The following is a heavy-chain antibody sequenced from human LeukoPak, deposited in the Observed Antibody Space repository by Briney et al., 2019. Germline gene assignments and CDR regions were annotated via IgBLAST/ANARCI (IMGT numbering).Heavy chain of an antibody. V-gene: IGHV3-48*03. CDR3: AKAVDYGDSFFDY. J-gene: IGHJ4*02. CDR1: GFTFSSYD. D-gene: IGHD4-17*01. CDR2: ISTSGSTI. Sequence: GGSLRLSCAASGFTFSSYDMNWLRQAPGKGLEWVSYISTSGSTIYYADSVKGRFTISRDNAKNSLYLQMNSLRAEDTAVYYCAKAVDYGDSFFDYWGQGTLVTVSS.